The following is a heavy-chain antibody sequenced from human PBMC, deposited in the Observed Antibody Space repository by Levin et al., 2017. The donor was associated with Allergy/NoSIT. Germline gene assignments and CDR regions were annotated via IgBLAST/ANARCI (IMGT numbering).Heavy chain of an antibody. Sequence: ASETLSLTCAVYGGSFSGYYWSWIRQPPGKGLEWIGEINHSGSTNYNPSLKSRVTISVDTSKNQFSLKLSSVTAADTAVYYCVRVSYGEAAWGQGTLVTVSS. CDR2: INHSGST. D-gene: IGHD4-17*01. J-gene: IGHJ5*02. V-gene: IGHV4-34*01. CDR3: VRVSYGEAA. CDR1: GGSFSGYY.